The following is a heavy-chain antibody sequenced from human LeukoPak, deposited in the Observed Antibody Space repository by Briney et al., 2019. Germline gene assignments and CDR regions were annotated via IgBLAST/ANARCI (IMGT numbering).Heavy chain of an antibody. J-gene: IGHJ4*02. CDR2: IYYSGIT. CDR1: GGSISSYY. D-gene: IGHD6-19*01. CDR3: ARRDGYSSGYYVY. Sequence: PSETLSLTGTVSGGSISSYYWSWFRQPPGKGLEWIGYIYYSGITNYNPSLKSRVTISVDTSKNQFSLKLSSVTAADTAVYYCARRDGYSSGYYVYWGQGTLVTVSS. V-gene: IGHV4-59*08.